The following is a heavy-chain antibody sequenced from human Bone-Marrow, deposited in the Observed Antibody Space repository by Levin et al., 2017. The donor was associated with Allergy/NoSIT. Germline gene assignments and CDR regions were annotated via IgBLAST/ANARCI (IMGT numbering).Heavy chain of an antibody. V-gene: IGHV3-33*01. CDR3: ARDRREGDDAFDI. J-gene: IGHJ3*02. D-gene: IGHD3-16*01. CDR1: GFTFSSYG. Sequence: GESLKISCAASGFTFSSYGMHWVRQAPGKGLEWVAVIWYDGSNKYYADSVKGRFTISRDNSKNTLYLQMNSLRAEDTAVYYCARDRREGDDAFDIWGQGTMVTVSS. CDR2: IWYDGSNK.